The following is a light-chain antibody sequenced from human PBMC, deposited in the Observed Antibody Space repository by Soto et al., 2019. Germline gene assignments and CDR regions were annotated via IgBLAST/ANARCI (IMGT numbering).Light chain of an antibody. J-gene: IGLJ2*01. V-gene: IGLV2-14*01. CDR2: EVS. CDR3: SSYTTRTTRII. CDR1: SSDVGGYNH. Sequence: QSALTQPASVSGSPGQLITISCTGSSSDVGGYNHVSWYQQHPGKAPKLMIYEVSNRPSGVSNRFSGSKSGNTASLTISGLQAEDEADYYCSSYTTRTTRIIFGGGTKLTVL.